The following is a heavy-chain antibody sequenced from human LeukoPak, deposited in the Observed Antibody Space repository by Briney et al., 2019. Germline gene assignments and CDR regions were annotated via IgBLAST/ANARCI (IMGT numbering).Heavy chain of an antibody. CDR2: IKQDGSEK. CDR1: GSTFSSYW. CDR3: ARDGTAAGLYFDL. J-gene: IGHJ4*01. D-gene: IGHD6-13*01. Sequence: PGGSLRLSCAVSGSTFSSYWMNWVRQAPGKGLEWVASIKQDGSEKSYVDSVKGRFTISRDNTKNSLYLQMSSLRAEDTAVYYCARDGTAAGLYFDLWGQGTLVTVSS. V-gene: IGHV3-7*01.